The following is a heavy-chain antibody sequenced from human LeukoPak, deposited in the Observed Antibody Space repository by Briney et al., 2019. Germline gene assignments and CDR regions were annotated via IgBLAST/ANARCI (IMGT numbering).Heavy chain of an antibody. J-gene: IGHJ3*02. CDR3: AMEGLAGTGTQWHPVDI. CDR2: INHSGTT. CDR1: GGPFRGDL. V-gene: IGHV4-34*01. D-gene: IGHD6-13*01. Sequence: SETLSLTCAVSGGPFRGDLWTWIRQPPGKGLEWIGEINHSGTTNYNPSLKSRLTISVDTSKNQFSLNLRSVTAADTAVYYCAMEGLAGTGTQWHPVDIWGQGTMVTSSS.